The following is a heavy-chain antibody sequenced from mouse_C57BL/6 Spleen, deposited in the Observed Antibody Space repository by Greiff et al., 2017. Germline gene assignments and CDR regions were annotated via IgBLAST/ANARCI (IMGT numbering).Heavy chain of an antibody. V-gene: IGHV1-64*01. D-gene: IGHD1-1*01. CDR1: GYTFTSYW. CDR3: ARSFSLERFAY. J-gene: IGHJ3*01. Sequence: VQLQQPGAELVKPGASVKLSCKASGYTFTSYWMHWVKQRPGQGLEWIGKIHPNSGSTNYNETFKSQATLSVDKSYSTAYMQLSSLTSADSAVYYCARSFSLERFAYWGQGTLVTVSA. CDR2: IHPNSGST.